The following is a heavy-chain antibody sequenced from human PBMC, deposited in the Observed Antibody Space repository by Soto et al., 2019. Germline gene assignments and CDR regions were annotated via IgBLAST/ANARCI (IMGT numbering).Heavy chain of an antibody. CDR2: INAGNGNT. V-gene: IGHV1-3*01. J-gene: IGHJ4*02. D-gene: IGHD5-18*01. Sequence: GASVKVSCKASGYTFTSYAMHWVRQAPGQRLEWMGWINAGNGNTKYSQKFQGRVTITRDTSASTAYMELSSLRSEDTAVYYCARVVNTAMALDTYYFDYWGQGTLVTVSS. CDR1: GYTFTSYA. CDR3: ARVVNTAMALDTYYFDY.